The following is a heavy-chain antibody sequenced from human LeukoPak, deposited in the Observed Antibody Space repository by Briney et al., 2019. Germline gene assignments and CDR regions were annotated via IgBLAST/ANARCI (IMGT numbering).Heavy chain of an antibody. Sequence: ASVKVSCKASGGTFSSYAISWVRQAPGQGLEWMGRIIPILGIANYAQKFQGRVTITADKSTSTAYMELSSLRSEDTAVYYCARGPRPYGGDKRGRNEPIDYWGQGTLVTVSS. D-gene: IGHD2-21*02. V-gene: IGHV1-69*04. CDR3: ARGPRPYGGDKRGRNEPIDY. CDR2: IIPILGIA. CDR1: GGTFSSYA. J-gene: IGHJ4*02.